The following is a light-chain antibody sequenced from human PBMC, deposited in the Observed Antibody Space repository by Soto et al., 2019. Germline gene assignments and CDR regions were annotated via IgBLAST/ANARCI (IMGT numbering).Light chain of an antibody. CDR3: QQYMSSVT. V-gene: IGKV3-20*01. J-gene: IGKJ1*01. Sequence: EIVLTQSPGSLSLSPGERATLSCRASQSVDSTFFAWYQKKPGQAPRLLMYGVSTRATGIPDRFSGSCSGTDFTLTISRLEPEDFAVYYCQQYMSSVTFGQGTRVEIK. CDR1: QSVDSTF. CDR2: GVS.